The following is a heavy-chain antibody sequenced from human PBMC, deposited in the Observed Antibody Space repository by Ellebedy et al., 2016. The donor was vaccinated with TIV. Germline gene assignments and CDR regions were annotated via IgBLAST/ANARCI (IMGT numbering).Heavy chain of an antibody. J-gene: IGHJ6*03. CDR3: AREMSIAARPPTTYYYYYYMDV. Sequence: SETLSLTXTVSGGSISSGSYYWSWIRQPAGKGLEWIGRIYTSGSTNYNPSLKSRVTMSVDTSKNQFSLKLSSVTAADTAVYYCAREMSIAARPPTTYYYYYYMDVWGKGTTVTISS. D-gene: IGHD6-6*01. CDR1: GGSISSGSYY. CDR2: IYTSGST. V-gene: IGHV4-61*02.